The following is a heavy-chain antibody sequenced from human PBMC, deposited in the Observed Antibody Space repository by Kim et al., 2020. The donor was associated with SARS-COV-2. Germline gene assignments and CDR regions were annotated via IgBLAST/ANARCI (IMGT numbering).Heavy chain of an antibody. CDR1: GGSISSSSYY. J-gene: IGHJ6*02. CDR3: AGQGGSSWYGYYYYGMDV. CDR2: IYYSGST. V-gene: IGHV4-39*01. Sequence: SETLSLTCTVSGGSISSSSYYWGWIRQPPGKGLEWIGSIYYSGSTYYNPSLKSRVTISVDTSKNQFSLKLSSVTAADTAVYYCAGQGGSSWYGYYYYGMDVWGQGTTVTVSS. D-gene: IGHD6-13*01.